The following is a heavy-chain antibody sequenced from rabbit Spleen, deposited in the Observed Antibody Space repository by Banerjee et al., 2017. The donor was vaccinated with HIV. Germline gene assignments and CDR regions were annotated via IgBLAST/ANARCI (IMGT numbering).Heavy chain of an antibody. J-gene: IGHJ6*01. CDR3: ARDTGSSFSRYGMDL. Sequence: QEQLVESGGGLVQPGGSLTLSCKASGFSFNSGYDMCWVRQAPGKGLEWIACIYAGSSGSTYSATWAKGRFTISKTSSTTVTLQMTSLTVADTATYFCARDTGSSFSRYGMDLWGQGTLVTVS. CDR2: IYAGSSGST. CDR1: GFSFNSGYD. V-gene: IGHV1S45*01. D-gene: IGHD8-1*01.